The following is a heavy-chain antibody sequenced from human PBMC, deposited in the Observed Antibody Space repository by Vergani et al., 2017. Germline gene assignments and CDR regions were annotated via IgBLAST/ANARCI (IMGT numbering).Heavy chain of an antibody. CDR3: AGGPRSTIFGVVKFEWFEP. CDR1: GGSFSGYY. Sequence: QVQLQQWGAGLLKPSETLSLTCAVYGGSFSGYYWSWIRQPPGKGLEWIGEINHSGSTNYNPSLKSRVTISVDTSTNKFALKLSSVTAADTAGYYCAGGPRSTIFGVVKFEWFEPWGQGTLVTVSS. CDR2: INHSGST. D-gene: IGHD3-3*01. V-gene: IGHV4-34*01. J-gene: IGHJ5*02.